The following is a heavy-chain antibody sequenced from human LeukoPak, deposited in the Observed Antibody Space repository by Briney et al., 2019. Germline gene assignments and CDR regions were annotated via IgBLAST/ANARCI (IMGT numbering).Heavy chain of an antibody. J-gene: IGHJ4*02. CDR3: AKDSLRTVPKASFDY. D-gene: IGHD2-2*01. Sequence: GGSLRLSCVASGFMFDDYDMSWVRQAPGKGLEWVSGISGSGGSTYYADSVKGRFTISRDNSKNTLFLQMNSLRAEDRAVYYCAKDSLRTVPKASFDYWGQGTLVTVSS. CDR1: GFMFDDYD. CDR2: ISGSGGST. V-gene: IGHV3-23*01.